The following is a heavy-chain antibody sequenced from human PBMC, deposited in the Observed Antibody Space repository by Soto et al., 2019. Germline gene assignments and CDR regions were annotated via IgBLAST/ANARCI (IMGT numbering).Heavy chain of an antibody. CDR3: AKDPLLLWFGELSPN. V-gene: IGHV3-23*01. CDR2: ISGSGGST. J-gene: IGHJ4*02. D-gene: IGHD3-10*01. CDR1: GFTFSSYA. Sequence: GGSLRLSCAASGFTFSSYAMSWVRQAPGKGLEWVSAISGSGGSTYYADSVKGRFTISRDNSKNTLYLQMNSLRAEDTAVYYCAKDPLLLWFGELSPNWGQGTLVTVSS.